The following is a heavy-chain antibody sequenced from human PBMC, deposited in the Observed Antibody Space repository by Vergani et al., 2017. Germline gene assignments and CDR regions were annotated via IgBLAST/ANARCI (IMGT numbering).Heavy chain of an antibody. CDR2: KWYDGNNK. D-gene: IGHD1-14*01. CDR1: GFTFNQYG. CDR3: ARDLRLLYNRFDP. V-gene: IGHV3-33*01. Sequence: QVQLVESGGGVVQPGRSLRLSCSASGFTFNQYGMHWVRQAPGKGLDGVAVKWYDGNNKQYADSVKGRFTISRDNSKSKMYLQMNSLRDEDTGVYYCARDLRLLYNRFDPWGQGTLVTVSS. J-gene: IGHJ5*02.